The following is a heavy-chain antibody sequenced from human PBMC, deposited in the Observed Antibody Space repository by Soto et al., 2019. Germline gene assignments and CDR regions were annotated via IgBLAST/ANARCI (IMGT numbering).Heavy chain of an antibody. V-gene: IGHV4-59*01. CDR2: IHYSGRT. CDR1: GGSISSYY. Sequence: PSETLSLTCTVSGGSISSYYWTWIRQPPGKGLEWIGYIHYSGRTNYNPSLKSRVTISVDTSKNHFSLRLSSVTAADTAVSSCARWLEDQVVTAAFDIWGQGTMVTVSS. J-gene: IGHJ3*02. CDR3: ARWLEDQVVTAAFDI. D-gene: IGHD2-15*01.